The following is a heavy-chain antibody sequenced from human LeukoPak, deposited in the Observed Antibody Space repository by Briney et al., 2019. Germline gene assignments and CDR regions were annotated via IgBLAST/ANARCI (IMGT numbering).Heavy chain of an antibody. CDR3: AKDTSIGRYCTNGVCSPFDY. Sequence: GGSLRLSCAVSGFTFSSYAMSWVRQAPGKGLEWASAISDTGATTNDANSVKGRFTSARDNSRRTLYLQMNRLRPEGSALYYCAKDTSIGRYCTNGVCSPFDYWGQGTLVTVSS. J-gene: IGHJ4*02. D-gene: IGHD2-8*01. CDR2: ISDTGATT. V-gene: IGHV3-23*01. CDR1: GFTFSSYA.